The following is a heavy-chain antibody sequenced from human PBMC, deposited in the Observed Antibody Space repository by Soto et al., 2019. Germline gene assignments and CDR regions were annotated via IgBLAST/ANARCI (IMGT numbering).Heavy chain of an antibody. D-gene: IGHD2-2*01. Sequence: PGGSLRLSCAASGFTFSSYGMHWVRQAPGKGLEWVAVIWYDGSNKYYADSVKGRFTISRDNSKNTLYLQMNSLRAEDTAVYYCARDQYCSSTSCYEFDYWGQGTLVTVSS. V-gene: IGHV3-33*01. CDR3: ARDQYCSSTSCYEFDY. J-gene: IGHJ4*02. CDR1: GFTFSSYG. CDR2: IWYDGSNK.